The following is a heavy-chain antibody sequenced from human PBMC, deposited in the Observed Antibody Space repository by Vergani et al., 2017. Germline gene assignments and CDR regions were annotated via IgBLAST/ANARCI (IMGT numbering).Heavy chain of an antibody. V-gene: IGHV5-51*01. CDR3: ARLYGRDSSGSKYFDY. CDR2: IHPADSDT. Sequence: VQLVQSGAEVKKPGASVKVSCKASGYTFTSYGISWVRQAPGQGLEWMGIIHPADSDTRYSPSFQGQVTISVDKSISTAYLQRSSLRASDSAMYYCARLYGRDSSGSKYFDYWGQGTLVTVSS. CDR1: GYTFTSYG. J-gene: IGHJ4*02. D-gene: IGHD3-22*01.